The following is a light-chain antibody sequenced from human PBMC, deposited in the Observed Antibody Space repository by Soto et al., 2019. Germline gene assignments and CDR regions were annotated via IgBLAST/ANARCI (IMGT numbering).Light chain of an antibody. J-gene: IGKJ1*01. Sequence: DIHMTQSPSTLPPSVGDRVTITXRASQSITNWLSWYPQTPGKATKXXIFXAYNLESGVPSSFSGSGSGREFTITISSLKPYDFATYYCQQYNSYWTFGQGTKVDIK. CDR3: QQYNSYWT. CDR1: QSITNW. V-gene: IGKV1-5*01. CDR2: XAY.